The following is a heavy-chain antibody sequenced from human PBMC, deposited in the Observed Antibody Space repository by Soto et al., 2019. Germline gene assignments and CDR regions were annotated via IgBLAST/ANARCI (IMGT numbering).Heavy chain of an antibody. CDR2: ISSSGSTI. CDR3: ARVATFSYYYYYGMDV. V-gene: IGHV3-48*03. J-gene: IGHJ6*02. Sequence: GGSLRLSCAASGFTFSSYEMNWVRQAPGKGLEWVSYISSSGSTIYYADSVKGRFTISRDNAKNSLYLQMNSLRAEDTAVYYCARVATFSYYYYYGMDVWGQGTTVTVSS. D-gene: IGHD3-3*02. CDR1: GFTFSSYE.